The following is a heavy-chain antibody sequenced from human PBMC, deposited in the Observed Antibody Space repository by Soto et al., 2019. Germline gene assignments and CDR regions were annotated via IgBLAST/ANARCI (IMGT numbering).Heavy chain of an antibody. J-gene: IGHJ4*02. CDR3: ARDLEFRDGNISHLDY. CDR1: GGTFSSHV. V-gene: IGHV1-69*01. Sequence: QVQLVQSGAEVKKPGSSVKVSCKASGGTFSSHVFNWVRQAPGQGLEWMGGIMPIIGTANYAQKFQGRVTITADESTSTANMELSSLRSEDTAVYYCARDLEFRDGNISHLDYGGQGTLVTDSS. D-gene: IGHD3-10*01. CDR2: IMPIIGTA.